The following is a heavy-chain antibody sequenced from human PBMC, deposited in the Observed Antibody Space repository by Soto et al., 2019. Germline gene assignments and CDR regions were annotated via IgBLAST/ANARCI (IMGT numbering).Heavy chain of an antibody. CDR2: RSYAGSNT. CDR3: AKEAGLSESYYISSSYYFDY. V-gene: IGHV3-30*18. J-gene: IGHJ4*02. D-gene: IGHD1-26*01. CDR1: GFTFSSYG. Sequence: QVPLVESGGGVVQPGRSLRLSCVASGFTFSSYGMHWVRQAPGKGLEWGAIRSYAGSNTYSADCVKGRFTISRDNSKNTLYLRMNSLRAEDTSVYYCAKEAGLSESYYISSSYYFDYWGQGTLVTVSP.